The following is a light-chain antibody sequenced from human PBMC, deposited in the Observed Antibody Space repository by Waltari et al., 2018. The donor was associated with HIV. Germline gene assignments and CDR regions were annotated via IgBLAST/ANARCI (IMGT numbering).Light chain of an antibody. Sequence: DIQVTQSPSFLSASVGDSVTITCRTSQGISSNLAWYQQKPGKAPKLLIYAASTLQSGVPSRFSGSGSGTEFTLTISSLQPEDFATYYCQQLDSYTQITFGGGTKLEIK. V-gene: IGKV1-9*01. CDR2: AAS. CDR3: QQLDSYTQIT. CDR1: QGISSN. J-gene: IGKJ4*01.